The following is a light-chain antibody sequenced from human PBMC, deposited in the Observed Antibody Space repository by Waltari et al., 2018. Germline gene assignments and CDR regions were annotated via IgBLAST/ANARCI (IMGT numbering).Light chain of an antibody. CDR3: QQTYSTPTIT. J-gene: IGKJ5*01. CDR1: QNIENY. Sequence: DIQMTQSPSSLSAAVGDRIIITCRESQNIENYLNWYQQKPGGAPKLLIYAASSLQSGVPSRFSGSGSGTDFTLTISNLQPEDFATYYCQQTYSTPTITFGQGTRLDI. CDR2: AAS. V-gene: IGKV1-39*01.